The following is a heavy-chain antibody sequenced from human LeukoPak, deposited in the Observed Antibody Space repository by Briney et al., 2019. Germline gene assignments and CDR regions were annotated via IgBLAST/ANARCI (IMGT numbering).Heavy chain of an antibody. Sequence: SETLSLTCAVYGGSFSGYYWSWIRQPPGKGLEWIGEINHSGSTNYNPSLKSRVTISVDTSKNQFSLKLSSVTAADTAVYYYARGRSVLWFGELFGYWGQGTLVTVSS. J-gene: IGHJ4*02. CDR2: INHSGST. CDR1: GGSFSGYY. CDR3: ARGRSVLWFGELFGY. D-gene: IGHD3-10*01. V-gene: IGHV4-34*01.